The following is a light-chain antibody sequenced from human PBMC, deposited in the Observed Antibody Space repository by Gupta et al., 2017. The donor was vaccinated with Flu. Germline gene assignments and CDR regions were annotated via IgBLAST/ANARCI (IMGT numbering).Light chain of an antibody. CDR1: QSVSSSY. Sequence: RATLSCRASQSVSSSYLAWYQQKPGQAPRLLIYGASSRATGIPDRFSGSGSGTDFTLTISRLEPEDFAVYYCQQCGSSPPGTFGQGTKLDIK. CDR2: GAS. V-gene: IGKV3-20*01. J-gene: IGKJ2*02. CDR3: QQCGSSPPGT.